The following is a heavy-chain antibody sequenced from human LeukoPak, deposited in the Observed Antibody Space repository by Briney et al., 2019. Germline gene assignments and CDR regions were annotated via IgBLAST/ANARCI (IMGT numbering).Heavy chain of an antibody. V-gene: IGHV3-53*01. Sequence: GGSLRLSCAASGFTVSSNYMSWVRQAPGKGLEWVSGIYSGGSTYYADSVKGRFTISRDNSKNTLYLQMNSLRAEDTAVYYCARGRYYGSGAPWYFDYWGQGTLVTVSS. J-gene: IGHJ4*02. D-gene: IGHD3-10*01. CDR3: ARGRYYGSGAPWYFDY. CDR1: GFTVSSNY. CDR2: IYSGGST.